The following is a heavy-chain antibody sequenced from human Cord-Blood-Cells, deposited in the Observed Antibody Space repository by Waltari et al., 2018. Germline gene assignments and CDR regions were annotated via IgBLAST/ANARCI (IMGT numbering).Heavy chain of an antibody. D-gene: IGHD1-26*01. CDR2: INPNSGGT. CDR1: GYTFTGYY. CDR3: ARDTSGSFDY. V-gene: IGHV1-2*02. Sequence: QVQLVQSGAEVKKPGASVKVSCKASGYTFTGYYMHWVRQAPGPGLAWMGWINPNSGGTNSAQKFQGRVTMTRDTSISTAYMELSRLRSDDTAVYYCARDTSGSFDYWGQGTLVTVSS. J-gene: IGHJ4*02.